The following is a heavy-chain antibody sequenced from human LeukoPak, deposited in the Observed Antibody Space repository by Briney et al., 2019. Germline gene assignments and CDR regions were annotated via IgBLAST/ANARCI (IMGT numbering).Heavy chain of an antibody. CDR3: AKDLGSGWYAAGDY. Sequence: PGGSLRLSCAASGFTFDDYAMHWVRQAPGKGLEWVSGISWNSGSIGYADSVKGRFTISRDNAKNSLYLQMNSLRAEDTALYYCAKDLGSGWYAAGDYWGQGTLVTVSS. V-gene: IGHV3-9*01. CDR1: GFTFDDYA. D-gene: IGHD6-19*01. J-gene: IGHJ4*02. CDR2: ISWNSGSI.